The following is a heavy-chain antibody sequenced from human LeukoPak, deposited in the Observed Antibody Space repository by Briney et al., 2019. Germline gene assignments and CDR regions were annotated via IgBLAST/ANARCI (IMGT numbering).Heavy chain of an antibody. CDR2: IKQDGSEK. D-gene: IGHD6-13*01. V-gene: IGHV3-7*01. Sequence: GGSLRLSCAASGFTFSSYWMSWVRQAPGKGLEWVANIKQDGSEKYYVDSVKSRFTISRDNAKNSLYLQMNSLRAEDTAVYYCARVTRRQQLVPYYFDYWGQGTLVTVSS. CDR1: GFTFSSYW. J-gene: IGHJ4*02. CDR3: ARVTRRQQLVPYYFDY.